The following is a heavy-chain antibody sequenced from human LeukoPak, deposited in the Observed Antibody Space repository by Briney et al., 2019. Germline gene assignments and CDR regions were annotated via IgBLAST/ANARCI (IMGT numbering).Heavy chain of an antibody. CDR3: ARVKGEGAHFDY. CDR2: IYHSGST. V-gene: IGHV4-34*01. D-gene: IGHD1-26*01. J-gene: IGHJ4*02. CDR1: GFTFGDYF. Sequence: PGGSLRLSCEGTGFTFGDYFMTWIRQAPGKGLEWLGEIYHSGSTNYNPSLKSRVTISVDKSKNQVSLKLNSVTAADTAVYYCARVKGEGAHFDYWGQGTLVTVSS.